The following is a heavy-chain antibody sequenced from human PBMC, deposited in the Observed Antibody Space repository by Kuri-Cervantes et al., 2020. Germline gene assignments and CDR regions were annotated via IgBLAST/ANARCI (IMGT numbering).Heavy chain of an antibody. V-gene: IGHV3-48*04. CDR3: ASLTNFCSSTSCFDY. CDR2: ISTDSTTT. D-gene: IGHD2-2*01. J-gene: IGHJ4*02. CDR1: GFTFSAFS. Sequence: GESLKISCVTSGFTFSAFSMNWVRQAPGKGPEWVSYISTDSTTTHYAESVKGRFTISRDNAKNSLYLQINSLRAEDTAVYYCASLTNFCSSTSCFDYWGQGTLVTVSS.